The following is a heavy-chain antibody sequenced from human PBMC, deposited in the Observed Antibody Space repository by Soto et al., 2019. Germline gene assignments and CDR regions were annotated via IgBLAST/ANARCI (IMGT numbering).Heavy chain of an antibody. V-gene: IGHV3-33*08. CDR3: ARDNWNSY. D-gene: IGHD1-7*01. Sequence: GGSLRLSCAASGFIFSNYGIHRVRQAPGKGLMWVAVIYNDGSNTKYADSVKGRFTISRDNANNTLYLQMNSLIVEDTAVYYCARDNWNSYWGQGTLVTVSS. CDR1: GFIFSNYG. CDR2: IYNDGSNT. J-gene: IGHJ4*01.